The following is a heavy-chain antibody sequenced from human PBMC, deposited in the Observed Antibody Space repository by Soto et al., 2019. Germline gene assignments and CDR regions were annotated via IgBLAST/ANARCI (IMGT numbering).Heavy chain of an antibody. V-gene: IGHV3-30*03. CDR2: VSHDGRNT. D-gene: IGHD6-19*01. CDR3: ATGGRQWLVTSDFNY. CDR1: GFTFSDYG. Sequence: VQRVESGGGVVQPGRSLRLSCAASGFTFSDYGMHWVRQAPGKGLEWVAVVSHDGRNTHYADSVKGRFTISRDSSKNTVSLEMTSLRAEDTAVYYCATGGRQWLVTSDFNYWGQGPLVTVSS. J-gene: IGHJ4*02.